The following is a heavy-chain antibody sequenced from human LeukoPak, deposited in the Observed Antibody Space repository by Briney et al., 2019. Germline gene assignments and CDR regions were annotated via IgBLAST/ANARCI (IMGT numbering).Heavy chain of an antibody. J-gene: IGHJ4*02. CDR1: GFTFSSYT. Sequence: GGSLRLSCAASGFTFSSYTMHWVRQAPGKGLEWVALILYDGSNKYYADSVKGRFTISRDNSKNTLYLQMNSLRAEDTSLCYCARDQGYTYGHGFDYWGQGTLVTVSS. D-gene: IGHD5-18*01. V-gene: IGHV3-30-3*01. CDR3: ARDQGYTYGHGFDY. CDR2: ILYDGSNK.